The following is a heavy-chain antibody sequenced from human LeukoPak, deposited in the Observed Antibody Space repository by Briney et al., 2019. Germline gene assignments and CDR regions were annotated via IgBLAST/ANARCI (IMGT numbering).Heavy chain of an antibody. Sequence: SETLSLTCAVYGGSFSGYYWSWIRQPPGKGLEWIGEINHSGSTNYNPSLKSRVTIPVDTSKNQFSLKLSSVTAAGTAVYYCASTRPYGSGSYDYWGQGTLVTVSS. J-gene: IGHJ4*02. CDR1: GGSFSGYY. V-gene: IGHV4-34*01. CDR2: INHSGST. CDR3: ASTRPYGSGSYDY. D-gene: IGHD3-10*01.